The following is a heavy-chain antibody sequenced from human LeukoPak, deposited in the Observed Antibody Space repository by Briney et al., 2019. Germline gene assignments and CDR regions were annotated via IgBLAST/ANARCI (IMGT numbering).Heavy chain of an antibody. CDR2: ISGSGGST. V-gene: IGHV3-23*01. CDR3: GRAGYSSSWPPYYYYGTDV. CDR1: GFTFSSYA. Sequence: GGSLRLSWAASGFTFSSYAMSWARQAPGKGLEWVSAISGSGGSTYYADSVKGRFTISRDNSKNTLYLQMNGLRAEDTAVYYCGRAGYSSSWPPYYYYGTDVWGQGTTVSVSS. J-gene: IGHJ6*02. D-gene: IGHD6-13*01.